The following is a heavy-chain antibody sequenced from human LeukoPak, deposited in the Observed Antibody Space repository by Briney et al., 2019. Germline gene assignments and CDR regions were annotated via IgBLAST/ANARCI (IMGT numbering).Heavy chain of an antibody. CDR3: ARDLRGYSYADAFDI. J-gene: IGHJ3*02. Sequence: GGSLRLSCAASGFTLDDYGMSWVRHAPGKGLEWVAGINWDGGSTEYADSVKGRFTISRDNAKNSLYLQMNSLRAEDTALYYCARDLRGYSYADAFDIWGQGTMVTVSS. D-gene: IGHD5-18*01. V-gene: IGHV3-20*04. CDR2: INWDGGST. CDR1: GFTLDDYG.